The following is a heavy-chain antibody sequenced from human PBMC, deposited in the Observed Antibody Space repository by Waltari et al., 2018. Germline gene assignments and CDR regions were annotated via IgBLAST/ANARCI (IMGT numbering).Heavy chain of an antibody. Sequence: EVQLVESGGGLVQPGRSLRLSCAASGFTFDDYAMHWVREVPGMCLEWVSGINWNSGSIGYGDSVKGRFIISRDNARNFLYLQMNSRTTEDTALYYCVKKNDEVYDRNGLVYDAFDMWGQGTMVTVSS. CDR3: VKKNDEVYDRNGLVYDAFDM. CDR1: GFTFDDYA. V-gene: IGHV3-9*01. J-gene: IGHJ3*02. CDR2: INWNSGSI. D-gene: IGHD3-22*01.